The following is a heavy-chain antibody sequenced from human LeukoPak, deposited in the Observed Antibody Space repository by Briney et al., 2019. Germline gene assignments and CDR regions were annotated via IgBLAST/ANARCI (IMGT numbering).Heavy chain of an antibody. Sequence: PSETLSLTCGVSSEFFSGYYWGWIRQPPGKGLEWIGDINDSGTTKYNPTLKSRVTISIDTSKNQFSLKVKSVTAADTGVYYCARLPLGAFGEVLNFDCWGQGTLVTVSS. V-gene: IGHV4-34*01. CDR1: SEFFSGYY. D-gene: IGHD3-10*01. CDR3: ARLPLGAFGEVLNFDC. J-gene: IGHJ4*02. CDR2: INDSGTT.